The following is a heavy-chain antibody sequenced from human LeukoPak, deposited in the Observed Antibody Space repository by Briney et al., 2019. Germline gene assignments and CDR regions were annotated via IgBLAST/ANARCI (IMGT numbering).Heavy chain of an antibody. V-gene: IGHV4-59*01. Sequence: SETLSLTCTVSGGSISSYYWSWIRQPPGKGLEWIGYIYYSGSTNYNPSLKSRVTISVDTSKNQFSLKLSSVTAADTAVYYCARVVPYYDFWSGYNYYYGMDVWGQGTTVTVSS. D-gene: IGHD3-3*01. CDR2: IYYSGST. J-gene: IGHJ6*02. CDR3: ARVVPYYDFWSGYNYYYGMDV. CDR1: GGSISSYY.